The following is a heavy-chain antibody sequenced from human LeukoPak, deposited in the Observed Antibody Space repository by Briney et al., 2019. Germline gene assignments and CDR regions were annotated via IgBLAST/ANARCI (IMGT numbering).Heavy chain of an antibody. D-gene: IGHD1-26*01. CDR3: ARHLVGATQHLDY. CDR2: IIPIFGTA. Sequence: ASVKVSCKASGGTFSIYAVSWVRQAPGQGLEWMGRIIPIFGTANYAQKFQGRVTITTDESTSTAYMELSSLRSEDTAVYYCARHLVGATQHLDYWGQGTLVTVSS. V-gene: IGHV1-69*05. CDR1: GGTFSIYA. J-gene: IGHJ4*02.